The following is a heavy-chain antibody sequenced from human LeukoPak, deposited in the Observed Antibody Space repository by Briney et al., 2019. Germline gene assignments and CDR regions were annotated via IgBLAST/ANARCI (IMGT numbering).Heavy chain of an antibody. J-gene: IGHJ4*02. Sequence: SETLSLTCAVYGGSFSGYYWSWIRQPPGKGLEWIGEINHSGSTNYNPSLKSRVTISVDTSKNQFSLKLSSVTAADTAVYYCARGTRGQPFDYWGQGTLVTVSS. V-gene: IGHV4-34*01. CDR1: GGSFSGYY. CDR2: INHSGST. CDR3: ARGTRGQPFDY. D-gene: IGHD1-1*01.